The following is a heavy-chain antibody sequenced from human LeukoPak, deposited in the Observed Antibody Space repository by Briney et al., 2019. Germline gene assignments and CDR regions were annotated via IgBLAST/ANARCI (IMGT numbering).Heavy chain of an antibody. CDR1: GGSISSSSDY. CDR2: IYYHENT. CDR3: ARDGPAMVRWAFDY. V-gene: IGHV4-39*02. J-gene: IGHJ4*02. D-gene: IGHD5-18*01. Sequence: SETLSLTCTVSGGSISSSSDYWGWIRQAPGKGLEWIGSIYYHENTYYNSSLKSRVTISVDTSKNQFSLKLNSVTPEDTAVYYCARDGPAMVRWAFDYWGQGTLVTVSS.